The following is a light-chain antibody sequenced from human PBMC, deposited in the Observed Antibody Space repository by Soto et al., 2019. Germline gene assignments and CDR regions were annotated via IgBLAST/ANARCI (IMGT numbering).Light chain of an antibody. CDR2: GAS. J-gene: IGKJ1*01. Sequence: EIVLTQSPGTLSLSPGERATLSCRASQSVSSSYLAWYQQKPGQAPRLLIYGASSRATGIPDRFSGSGSWTDFTFTISRLEPEDFAMYYCQQYGRSAWTFGQGTKVEIK. CDR3: QQYGRSAWT. CDR1: QSVSSSY. V-gene: IGKV3-20*01.